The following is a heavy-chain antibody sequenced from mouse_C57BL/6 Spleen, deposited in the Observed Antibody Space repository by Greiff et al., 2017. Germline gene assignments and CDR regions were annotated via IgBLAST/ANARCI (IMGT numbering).Heavy chain of an antibody. J-gene: IGHJ2*01. CDR3: ARGGSYGSSNY. CDR1: GYTFTNYC. CDR2: INPNSGGT. V-gene: IGHV1-26*01. Sequence: EVQLQQSGPELVKPGASVKISCKASGYTFTNYCMNWVKQSRGRSLEWIGDINPNSGGTSYNQKFKGKATLTVDKSSSTAYMELRSLTSEDSAVYYCARGGSYGSSNYWGKGTTLTVSS. D-gene: IGHD1-1*01.